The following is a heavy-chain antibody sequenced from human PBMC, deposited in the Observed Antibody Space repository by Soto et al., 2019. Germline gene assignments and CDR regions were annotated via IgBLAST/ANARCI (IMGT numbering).Heavy chain of an antibody. D-gene: IGHD1-26*01. CDR2: IIPIFGTA. V-gene: IGHV1-69*13. CDR3: ATSPGGHPKDY. CDR1: GGTFSSYA. Sequence: SVKVSCKASGGTFSSYAISWVRQAPGQGLEWMGGIIPIFGTANYAQKFQGRVTITADESTSTAYMEPSSLRSEDTAVYYCATSPGGHPKDYWGQGTLVTVSS. J-gene: IGHJ4*02.